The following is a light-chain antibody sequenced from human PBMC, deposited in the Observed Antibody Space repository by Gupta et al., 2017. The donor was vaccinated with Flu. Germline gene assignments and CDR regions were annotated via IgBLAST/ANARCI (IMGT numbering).Light chain of an antibody. CDR2: DAV. CDR3: QQQQSGHPMYT. Sequence: VLSQSPSTLSVSPGERVTLSCRASQSISTNLAWYQQTPGQAPRRLIHDAVGRVQGIPARFSGSGAGTEFTLTISRRQSEDSAIYYCQQQQSGHPMYTFGQGTKLEI. J-gene: IGKJ2*01. V-gene: IGKV3-15*01. CDR1: QSISTN.